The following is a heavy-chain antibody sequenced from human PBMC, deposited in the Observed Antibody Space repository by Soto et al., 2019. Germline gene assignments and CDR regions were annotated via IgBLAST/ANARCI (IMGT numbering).Heavy chain of an antibody. Sequence: GGSLRLSCAASGFTFSSYEMNWVRQAPGKGLEWVSYISSSGSAIYYADSVKGRFTISRDNAKNSLYLQMNSLRAEDTAVYYCAREYCSSTSCYYGMDVWGQGTTVTVSS. V-gene: IGHV3-48*03. CDR2: ISSSGSAI. CDR3: AREYCSSTSCYYGMDV. CDR1: GFTFSSYE. J-gene: IGHJ6*02. D-gene: IGHD2-2*01.